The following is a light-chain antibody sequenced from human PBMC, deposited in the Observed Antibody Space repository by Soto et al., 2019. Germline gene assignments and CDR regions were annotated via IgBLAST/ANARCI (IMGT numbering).Light chain of an antibody. V-gene: IGKV1-39*01. CDR1: QGIRDY. CDR3: QQSYGAPFS. CDR2: GTS. Sequence: DIQMTQSPSSLFASIGDRVSITCRASQGIRDYLGWYQQRPGKAPKRLIYGTSNLQTGVPSRFSGSGYGTDFTLTITSLQPEDFATYYCQQSYGAPFSFGGGTKVDIK. J-gene: IGKJ4*01.